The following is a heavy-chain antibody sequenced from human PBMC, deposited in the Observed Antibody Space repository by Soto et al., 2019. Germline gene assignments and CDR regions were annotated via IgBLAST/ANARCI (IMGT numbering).Heavy chain of an antibody. CDR3: AREVRAYCISTSCYDDYYYGMDV. V-gene: IGHV1-8*01. J-gene: IGHJ6*02. CDR1: GYTFTSYD. Sequence: ASVKVSCKASGYTFTSYDINWVRQATGQGLEWMGWMNPNSGNTGYAQKFQGRVTMTRNTSISTAYMELSSLRSEDTAVYYCAREVRAYCISTSCYDDYYYGMDVWGQGTTVTVSS. D-gene: IGHD2-2*01. CDR2: MNPNSGNT.